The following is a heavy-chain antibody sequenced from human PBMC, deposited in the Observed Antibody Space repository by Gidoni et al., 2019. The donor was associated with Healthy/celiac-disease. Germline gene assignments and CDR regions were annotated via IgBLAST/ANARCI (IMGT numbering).Heavy chain of an antibody. CDR1: GGTFRSYA. CDR2: IIPIFGTA. J-gene: IGHJ2*01. Sequence: QVQLVQSGAEVKKPGSSVTVSCKASGGTFRSYAIRWVRKAHGQGLEWMGGIIPIFGTANYAQKCQGRVTITADEATSTAYMELSSLRSEDTAVYYCARAGPGYYDSSGYLWSFDLWGRGTLVTVSS. V-gene: IGHV1-69*01. CDR3: ARAGPGYYDSSGYLWSFDL. D-gene: IGHD3-22*01.